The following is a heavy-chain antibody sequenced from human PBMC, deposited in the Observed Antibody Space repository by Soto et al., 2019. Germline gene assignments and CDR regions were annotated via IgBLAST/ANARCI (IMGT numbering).Heavy chain of an antibody. CDR3: ARDIYGSGSYHDY. V-gene: IGHV3-21*01. Sequence: EVQLVESGGGLVKRGGSLRLSCAASGFTFSSYNMNWVRQAPGKGLEWVSSISSSSDYIYYADSVKGRFTISRDNAKNSLYLQMNSLRVEDTAIYYCARDIYGSGSYHDYWGQGTLVTVSS. CDR2: ISSSSDYI. J-gene: IGHJ4*02. CDR1: GFTFSSYN. D-gene: IGHD3-10*01.